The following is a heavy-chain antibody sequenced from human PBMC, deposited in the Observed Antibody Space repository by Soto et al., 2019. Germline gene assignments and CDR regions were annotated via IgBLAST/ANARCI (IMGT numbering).Heavy chain of an antibody. CDR3: ARDGGQWLNWFDP. CDR1: GFTFSSYS. Sequence: EVQLVESGGGLVQPGGSLRLSCAASGFTFSSYSMNWVRQAPGKGLEWVSYISSSSSTIYYADSVKGRFTNSRDNAKNSLYLQMNSLRAEDTAVYYCARDGGQWLNWFDPWGQGTLVTVSS. J-gene: IGHJ5*02. CDR2: ISSSSSTI. D-gene: IGHD6-19*01. V-gene: IGHV3-48*01.